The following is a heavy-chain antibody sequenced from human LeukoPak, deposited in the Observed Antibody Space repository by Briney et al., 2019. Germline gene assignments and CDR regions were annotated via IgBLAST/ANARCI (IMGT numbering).Heavy chain of an antibody. CDR2: IYHSGST. V-gene: IGHV4-4*02. CDR1: SDSISSSNW. J-gene: IGHJ4*02. CDR3: ARARLSSGWYFDY. D-gene: IGHD6-19*01. Sequence: SGTLSLTCAVSSDSISSSNWWSWVRQPPGKGLEWIGEIYHSGSTNYNPSLKSRVTISVDKSKNQFSLKLSSVTAADTAVYYCARARLSSGWYFDYWGQGTLVTVSS.